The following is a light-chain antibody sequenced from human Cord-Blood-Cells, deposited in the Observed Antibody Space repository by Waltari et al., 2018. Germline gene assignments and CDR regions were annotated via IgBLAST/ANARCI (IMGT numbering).Light chain of an antibody. CDR1: QSIIRY. Sequence: DIQMTQSPSSLSASVGDRVTITCRASQSIIRYLNWYQQKPGKAPKRLIYAASSLQSGVPARFSGSGSGTDFTLTISSLQPEDFATYYCQQSYSTPLTFGGGTKVEIK. CDR2: AAS. V-gene: IGKV1-39*01. CDR3: QQSYSTPLT. J-gene: IGKJ4*01.